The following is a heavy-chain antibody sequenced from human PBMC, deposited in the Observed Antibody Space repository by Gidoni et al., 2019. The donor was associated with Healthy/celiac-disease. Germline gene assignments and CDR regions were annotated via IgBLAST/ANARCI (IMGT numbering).Heavy chain of an antibody. CDR3: ARGKAPYGFLVYYFDY. J-gene: IGHJ4*02. Sequence: EVQLVESGGGLVQPGGSLRLSCAASGFSFCSYWRGWVRPAPGKGPEWVANIKQDGSEKDYVDSVKGRFTISRDNAKNSLYLKMNSLRAEDTAVYYCARGKAPYGFLVYYFDYWGQGTLVTVSS. V-gene: IGHV3-7*03. CDR1: GFSFCSYW. D-gene: IGHD3-10*01. CDR2: IKQDGSEK.